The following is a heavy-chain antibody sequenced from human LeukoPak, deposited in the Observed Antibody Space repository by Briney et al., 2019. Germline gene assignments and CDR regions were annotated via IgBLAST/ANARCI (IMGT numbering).Heavy chain of an antibody. CDR3: AKDQLARERYGGEEPDY. Sequence: PGGSLRLSCAASGFTFSSYEMNWVRQAPGKGLEWVSYISGSGSIIYYADSVKGRFTVSRDNSKNTLYLQMNSLRPEDTAVYYCAKDQLARERYGGEEPDYWGQGTLVTVSS. V-gene: IGHV3-48*03. J-gene: IGHJ4*02. CDR2: ISGSGSII. CDR1: GFTFSSYE. D-gene: IGHD6-6*01.